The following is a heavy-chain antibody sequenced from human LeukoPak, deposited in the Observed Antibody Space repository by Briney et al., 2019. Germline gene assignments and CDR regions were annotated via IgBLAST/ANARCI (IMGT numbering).Heavy chain of an antibody. CDR2: ISISTGII. D-gene: IGHD6-13*01. Sequence: GGSLRLSCAASGFTFSNYNMHWVRQAPGKGLEWISYISISTGIIYYADSVKGRFTISRDNAKNSLYLQMHSLRAEDTAVYYCARETPNSSSWTDFDYWGQGTLVTVSS. J-gene: IGHJ4*02. V-gene: IGHV3-48*01. CDR1: GFTFSNYN. CDR3: ARETPNSSSWTDFDY.